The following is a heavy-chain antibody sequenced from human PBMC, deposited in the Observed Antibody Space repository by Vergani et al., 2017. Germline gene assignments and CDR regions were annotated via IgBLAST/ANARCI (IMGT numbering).Heavy chain of an antibody. D-gene: IGHD3-9*01. J-gene: IGHJ4*02. Sequence: QVQLLQSGPELKKPGSSVKVSCKASGGTFDSYSFHWVRQAPGQGLEWMGKNIPISGSSDFAQHFHDRITLTADESTTTAYMELRNLRSEDTAIYYCAMGYDVLSNYLLFWGQGTVVTVSP. CDR3: AMGYDVLSNYLLF. CDR1: GGTFDSYS. V-gene: IGHV1-69*18. CDR2: NIPISGSS.